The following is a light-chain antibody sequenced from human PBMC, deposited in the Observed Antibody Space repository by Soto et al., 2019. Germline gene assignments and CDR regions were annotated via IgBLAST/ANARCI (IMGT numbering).Light chain of an antibody. CDR1: QSGSSK. V-gene: IGKV3-15*01. CDR2: GAS. CDR3: QQYNNWPGT. Sequence: IGLTQTAGTVSVSKGERATLSCRPSQSGSSKCAWSEQNRGQAPRLLFYGASTGATGIPGRFSGSGSETEFTPSISSLQSEDFAVYYCQQYNNWPGTFGQGTKVDIK. J-gene: IGKJ1*01.